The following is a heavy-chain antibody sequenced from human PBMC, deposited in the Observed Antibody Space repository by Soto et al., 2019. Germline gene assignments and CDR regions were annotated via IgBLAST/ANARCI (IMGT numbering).Heavy chain of an antibody. D-gene: IGHD3-10*01. V-gene: IGHV1-2*02. CDR1: GYTFNGYF. J-gene: IGHJ5*02. CDR2: INPYSGGA. Sequence: ASLKVSCKASGYTFNGYFMHWVRPAPGQGLEWMGWINPYSGGADYAQSFQGRVTMTRDTSISTVYMELSRLRFDDTAVYYCARVIRGAYYNSPLDTWGQGTVVTVSS. CDR3: ARVIRGAYYNSPLDT.